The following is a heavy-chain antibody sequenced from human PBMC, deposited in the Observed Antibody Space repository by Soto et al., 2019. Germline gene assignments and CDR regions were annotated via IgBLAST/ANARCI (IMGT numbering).Heavy chain of an antibody. J-gene: IGHJ4*02. CDR3: AKSLWDTSGWKTDY. V-gene: IGHV4-59*01. CDR2: IYYSGSI. Sequence: SETLSLTCTVSGGSISSYFWSWIRQPPGKGLEWIGYIYYSGSINYNPSLKSRVTISVDPSKNQFSLRLSSVTAADTAVYYCAKSLWDTSGWKTDYWGQGTLVTVSS. D-gene: IGHD6-19*01. CDR1: GGSISSYF.